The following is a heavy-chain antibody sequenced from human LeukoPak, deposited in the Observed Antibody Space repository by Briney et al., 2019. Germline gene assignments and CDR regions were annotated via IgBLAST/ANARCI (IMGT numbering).Heavy chain of an antibody. CDR3: VRARGGTFDI. D-gene: IGHD3-16*01. J-gene: IGHJ3*02. CDR2: INTDGTRT. V-gene: IGHV3-74*01. Sequence: GGSLRLSCAVSGFTVTVNYMSWVRQASGKGLVWVSRINTDGTRTTYADSVRGRFTISRDNANNTLYLQMDSLRVEDTALYYCVRARGGTFDIWGQGTLVTVSS. CDR1: GFTVTVNY.